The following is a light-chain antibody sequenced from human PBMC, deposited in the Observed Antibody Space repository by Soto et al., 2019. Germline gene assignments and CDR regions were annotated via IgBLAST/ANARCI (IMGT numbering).Light chain of an antibody. CDR1: QRVNRD. J-gene: IGKJ4*01. CDR3: QQYNNWPLT. V-gene: IGKV3-15*01. CDR2: EPS. Sequence: ERVMTQYPATLSVSPGQRATLSCRASQRVNRDLAWYQQKPGQTPRLLIYEPSSRSTGIPARFSGSGSGTDYNFTISRLQSEDSAIYSCQQYNNWPLTFGGGTNVDIK.